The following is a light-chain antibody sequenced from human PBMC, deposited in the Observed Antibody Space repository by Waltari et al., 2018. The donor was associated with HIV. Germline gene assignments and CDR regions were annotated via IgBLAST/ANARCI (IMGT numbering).Light chain of an antibody. CDR1: QRVSSN. CDR3: QQYNNWPPLT. V-gene: IGKV3-15*01. CDR2: GAS. Sequence: EIVMTQSPATLSVSPGERATLSCRASQRVSSNLAWYQQKPGQAPRLLIYGASTSATGIPARFSGSASGTEFTLTISSLQSEDFAVYYCQQYNNWPPLTFGGGTKVEIK. J-gene: IGKJ4*01.